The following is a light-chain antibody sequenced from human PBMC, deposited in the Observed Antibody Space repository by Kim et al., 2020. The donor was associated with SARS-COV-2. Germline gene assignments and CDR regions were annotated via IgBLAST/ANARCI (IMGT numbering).Light chain of an antibody. CDR3: QQSYNMRWA. CDR2: YAA. Sequence: AVARDRGTTLCRATRHVITYLIWFHQRPGKAAQLLLYYAANLKTGVSASFSGTRSGRAVILLTSSLQPEDFATFYCQQSYNMRWAFGRGTKVDIK. V-gene: IGKV1-39*01. CDR1: RHVITY. J-gene: IGKJ2*01.